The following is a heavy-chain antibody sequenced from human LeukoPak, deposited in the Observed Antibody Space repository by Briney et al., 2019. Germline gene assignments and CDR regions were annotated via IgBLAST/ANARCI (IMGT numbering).Heavy chain of an antibody. Sequence: GGSLRLSCTATGFIFSGSWMAWIRRAPGKGLEWVAIIKKDGSEKYYVDSMKGRFTISRDNAKNSLFLQMNSLRAEDTAIYYCTTDTWYSAGHWGQGTLVTVSS. CDR2: IKKDGSEK. J-gene: IGHJ4*02. CDR3: TTDTWYSAGH. CDR1: GFIFSGSW. D-gene: IGHD2-15*01. V-gene: IGHV3-7*03.